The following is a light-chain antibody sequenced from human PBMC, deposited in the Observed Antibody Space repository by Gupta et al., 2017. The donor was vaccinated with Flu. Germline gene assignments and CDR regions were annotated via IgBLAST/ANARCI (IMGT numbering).Light chain of an antibody. CDR1: QTVYSN. CDR2: AAS. Sequence: GESATLSCRASQTVYSNLAWIQQKPGQAPRLLIYAASVRATGIPDRFSGSGSGTDFTLTINSLQSEDVAVYLCQQYNKWPATFGHGTKVEIK. CDR3: QQYNKWPAT. V-gene: IGKV3-15*01. J-gene: IGKJ1*01.